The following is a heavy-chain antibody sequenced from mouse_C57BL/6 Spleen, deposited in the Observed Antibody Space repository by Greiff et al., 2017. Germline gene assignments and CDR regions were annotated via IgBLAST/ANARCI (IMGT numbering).Heavy chain of an antibody. CDR1: GYTFTSYW. CDR2: IDPSDSDT. CDR3: AIPITTVVEGYARDY. J-gene: IGHJ4*01. V-gene: IGHV1-74*01. Sequence: QVQLQQPGAELVKPGASVKVSCKASGYTFTSYWMHWVKQRPGQGLEWIGRIDPSDSDTNYNQKFKGKATLTVDKSSSTAYMQLSSLTSEDSAVYYCAIPITTVVEGYARDYWVKEPSATV. D-gene: IGHD1-1*01.